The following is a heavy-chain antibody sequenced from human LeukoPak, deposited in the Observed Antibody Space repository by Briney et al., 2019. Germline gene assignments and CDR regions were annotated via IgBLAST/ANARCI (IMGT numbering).Heavy chain of an antibody. Sequence: GGSLRLSCAASGFAFSSYWMSWVRQAPGRGLEWVANIKQDGSEIYYVDSVKGRLTISRDNAKNSLFLQMNSLRAEDTAVYYCTRDFQGRYYYHMDVWGKGTTVTVSS. D-gene: IGHD3-10*01. CDR2: IKQDGSEI. CDR3: TRDFQGRYYYHMDV. J-gene: IGHJ6*03. V-gene: IGHV3-7*01. CDR1: GFAFSSYW.